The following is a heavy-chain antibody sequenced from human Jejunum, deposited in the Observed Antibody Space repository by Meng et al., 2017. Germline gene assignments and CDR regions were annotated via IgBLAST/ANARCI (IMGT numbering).Heavy chain of an antibody. J-gene: IGHJ5*02. CDR2: ISPDGSQT. CDR3: AREKGSSGRAGWFDP. CDR1: GFSLSSSP. Sequence: VALVECGGGVVQPGRSLGLSCAASGFSLSSSPMHWVRQFPGKGLEWVAVISPDGSQTRYVDSVKGRFTISRDNSKNTLFLQMNNLKTEDTAEYYCAREKGSSGRAGWFDPWGQGTLVTVSS. D-gene: IGHD6-19*01. V-gene: IGHV3-30*01.